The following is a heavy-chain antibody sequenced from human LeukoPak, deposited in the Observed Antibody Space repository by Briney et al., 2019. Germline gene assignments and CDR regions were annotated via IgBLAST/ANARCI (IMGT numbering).Heavy chain of an antibody. CDR3: ACRDLTSTWSFP. CDR2: IYPGDLRV. D-gene: IGHD6-13*01. J-gene: IGHJ5*02. CDR1: GYSFTSYW. V-gene: IGHV5-51*01. Sequence: KYGESLKISCQGFGYSFTSYWIGWERQMPGKGMEWMGVIYPGDLRVRYNPSFQGQVTISVDKSINTAYLQWVSLRASDSAMYYCACRDLTSTWSFPWGQGTLVTVSS.